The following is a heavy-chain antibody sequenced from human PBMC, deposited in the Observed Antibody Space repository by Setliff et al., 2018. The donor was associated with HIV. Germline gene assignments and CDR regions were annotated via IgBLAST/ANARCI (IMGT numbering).Heavy chain of an antibody. V-gene: IGHV3-53*01. D-gene: IGHD1-26*01. Sequence: PGGSLRLSCTASGFTVSSNYMSWVRQAPGKGLEWVSVIYSGGYTYYADSVMGRFTISRDNSKNTLYLQMNSLRAEDTAVYYCALASIVSTARWNHWGRGTTVTVSS. CDR2: IYSGGYT. CDR1: GFTVSSNY. CDR3: ALASIVSTARWNH. J-gene: IGHJ4*02.